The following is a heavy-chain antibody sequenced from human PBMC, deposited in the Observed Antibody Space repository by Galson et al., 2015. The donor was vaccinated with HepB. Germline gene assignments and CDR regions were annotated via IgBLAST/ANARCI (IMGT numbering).Heavy chain of an antibody. D-gene: IGHD6-13*01. J-gene: IGHJ4*02. V-gene: IGHV3-33*01. CDR3: AREDYSLYTSSWLDY. Sequence: SLRLSCAASGFTFNIYGMHWVRQAPGKGLEWVAVIWSDGINEDYAESVKGRFSISRDNSKNTLYLQMNSLSAEDTALYYCAREDYSLYTSSWLDYWGQGTLVTVSS. CDR1: GFTFNIYG. CDR2: IWSDGINE.